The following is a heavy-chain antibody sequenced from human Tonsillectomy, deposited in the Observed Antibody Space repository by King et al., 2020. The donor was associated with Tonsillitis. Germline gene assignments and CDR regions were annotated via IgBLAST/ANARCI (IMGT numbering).Heavy chain of an antibody. CDR2: VYTGGTTT. CDR3: AKARRGANPFDG. J-gene: IGHJ4*02. CDR1: GFTFSSYS. V-gene: IGHV3-23*03. D-gene: IGHD4/OR15-4a*01. Sequence: VQLVESGGGLVQPGGSLRLSCAASGFTFSSYSMTWVRQAPGKGLEWVSVVYTGGTTTYYADSVKGRFTISRDNSKNTSYLQMNSLRAEDTAVYYCAKARRGANPFDGWGQGTLVTVSS.